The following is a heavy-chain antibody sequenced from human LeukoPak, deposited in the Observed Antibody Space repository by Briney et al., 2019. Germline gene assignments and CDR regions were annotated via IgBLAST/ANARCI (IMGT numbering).Heavy chain of an antibody. CDR1: GDGVSSNSAS. CDR3: ARRRYYDYTGFFDY. CDR2: TFYTSKWNN. V-gene: IGHV6-1*01. D-gene: IGHD3-22*01. Sequence: SQTLSLTCAISGDGVSSNSASWNWFRQSPSRGLEWLGRTFYTSKWNNDYAVSVKRRITINPDTSKNHFSLQLNSVTPEDTAVYYCARRRYYDYTGFFDYWGQGTLVTVSS. J-gene: IGHJ4*02.